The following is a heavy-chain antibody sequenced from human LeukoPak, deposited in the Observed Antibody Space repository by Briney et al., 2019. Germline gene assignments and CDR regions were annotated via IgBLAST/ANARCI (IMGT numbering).Heavy chain of an antibody. J-gene: IGHJ4*02. CDR3: AADLPRRELVPPTPMFDC. D-gene: IGHD1-26*01. CDR2: FDPEAGET. V-gene: IGHV1-24*01. CDR1: GYTLTELS. Sequence: ASVKVSCKVSGYTLTELSMHWVRPAPGKGLEWMGGFDPEAGETIYAQKFQGRVTMTEDTSTDTAYMELSSLRSEDTAVYYCAADLPRRELVPPTPMFDCWGQGTLVSVSS.